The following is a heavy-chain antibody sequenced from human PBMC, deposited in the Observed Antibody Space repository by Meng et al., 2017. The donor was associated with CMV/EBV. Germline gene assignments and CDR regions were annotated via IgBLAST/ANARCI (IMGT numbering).Heavy chain of an antibody. J-gene: IGHJ4*02. D-gene: IGHD2-15*01. CDR3: ASSLTYPDY. Sequence: QVQLQQWGAGLLKPSGTLARPCAVYGGSFSGYYWSWIRQPPGKGLEWIGEINHSGSTNYNPSLKSRVTISVDTSKNQFSLKLSSVTAADTAVYYCASSLTYPDYWGQGTLVTVSS. CDR1: GGSFSGYY. V-gene: IGHV4-34*01. CDR2: INHSGST.